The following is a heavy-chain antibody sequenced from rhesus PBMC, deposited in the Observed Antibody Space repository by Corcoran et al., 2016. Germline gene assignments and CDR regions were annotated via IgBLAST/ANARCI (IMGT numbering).Heavy chain of an antibody. V-gene: IGHV4-106*01. Sequence: QVQLQESGPGVVKPSETLSLTCAVSGGSISDDYYWSWIRQPPGKGLEWIGYIFVGGGGTNYYPPLKNLVSISRDTVKNQFSLKLSSVTAADTAVYYCARVLYYNIWTGYYPKYFDYWGQGVLVTVSS. CDR2: IFVGGGGT. CDR3: ARVLYYNIWTGYYPKYFDY. CDR1: GGSISDDYY. J-gene: IGHJ4*01. D-gene: IGHD3-3*01.